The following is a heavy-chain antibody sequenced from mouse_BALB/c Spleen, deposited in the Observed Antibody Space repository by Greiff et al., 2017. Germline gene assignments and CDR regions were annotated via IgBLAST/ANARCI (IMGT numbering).Heavy chain of an antibody. D-gene: IGHD1-1*01. CDR3: ARGGVYGSSYPWYFDV. V-gene: IGHV5-6-5*01. CDR1: GFTFSSYA. CDR2: ISSGGST. Sequence: EVKLVESGGGLVKPGGSLKLSCAASGFTFSSYAMSWVRQTPEKRLEWVASISSGGSTYYPDSVKGRFTISRDNARNILYLQMSSLRSEDTAMYYCARGGVYGSSYPWYFDVWGAGTTVTVSA. J-gene: IGHJ1*01.